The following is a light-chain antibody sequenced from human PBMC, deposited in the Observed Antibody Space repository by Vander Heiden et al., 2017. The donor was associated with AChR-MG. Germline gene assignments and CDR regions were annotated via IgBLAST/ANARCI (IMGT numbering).Light chain of an antibody. CDR1: QLGDTY. Sequence: SYELTQPPSVSVSAGQTASITCSGDQLGDTYVCSYQQKPGTSPVLVSYEVANRPSGSPERFPGSNSGNAATLTISGTQAMDKADYYCLACDSSTATLWVFGGGTKLTVL. J-gene: IGLJ3*02. CDR3: LACDSSTATLWV. CDR2: EVA. V-gene: IGLV3-1*01.